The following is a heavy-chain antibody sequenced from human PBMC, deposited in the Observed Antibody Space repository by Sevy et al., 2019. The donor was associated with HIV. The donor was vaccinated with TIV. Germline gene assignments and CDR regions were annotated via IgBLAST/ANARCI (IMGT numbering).Heavy chain of an antibody. J-gene: IGHJ4*02. CDR2: IWYDGSNK. CDR1: GFTFSSYG. V-gene: IGHV3-30*02. Sequence: GGSLRLSCAASGFTFSSYGMHWVRQAPGTGLEWVAVIWYDGSNKYYADSVKGRFTISRDNSKSMVYLQMNSLRAEDTALYYCASAPQGGSDVITPPDYWGQGTLVTVSS. CDR3: ASAPQGGSDVITPPDY. D-gene: IGHD3-10*01.